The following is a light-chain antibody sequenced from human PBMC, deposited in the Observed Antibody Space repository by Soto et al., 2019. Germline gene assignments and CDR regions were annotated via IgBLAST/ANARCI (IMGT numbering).Light chain of an antibody. Sequence: QXVLTQPPSVSAAPGQKVTISCSGSSSTTGNNYVSWYQQLPGTAPKLLIYENDKRPSGIPDRFSGSKSGTSATLDITGLQTGDEADYYCATWDSSLSTGVFGTGNKVTVL. CDR3: ATWDSSLSTGV. V-gene: IGLV1-51*02. CDR2: END. CDR1: SSTTGNNY. J-gene: IGLJ1*01.